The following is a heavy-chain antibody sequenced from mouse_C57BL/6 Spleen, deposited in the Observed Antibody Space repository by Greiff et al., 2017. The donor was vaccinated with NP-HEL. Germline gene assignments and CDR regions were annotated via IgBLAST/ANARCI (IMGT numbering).Heavy chain of an antibody. D-gene: IGHD3-2*02. CDR3: ARRDSSGSWFAY. CDR1: GYTFTSYW. CDR2: IYPGSGST. J-gene: IGHJ3*01. V-gene: IGHV1-55*01. Sequence: QVQLQQPGAELVKPGASLKMSCKASGYTFTSYWITWVKQRPGQGLEWIGDIYPGSGSTNYIEKFKSKATLTVDTSSSTAYMQLSSLTSEDSAVYYCARRDSSGSWFAYWGQGTLVTVSA.